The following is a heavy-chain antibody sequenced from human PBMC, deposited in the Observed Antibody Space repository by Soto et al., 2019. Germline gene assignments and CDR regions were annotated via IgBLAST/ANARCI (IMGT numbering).Heavy chain of an antibody. CDR1: GYTFTTYY. CDR2: INPSGGST. D-gene: IGHD5-18*01. Sequence: ASVKVSCKTSGYTFTTYYMHGLRRAPGQGLEWMGMINPSGGSTSYAQKFQGRVTMTRDTSTRTIYMELSSLRFDDTAIYYCARRAYNYANMDVWGQGTTVTVSS. CDR3: ARRAYNYANMDV. V-gene: IGHV1-46*01. J-gene: IGHJ6*02.